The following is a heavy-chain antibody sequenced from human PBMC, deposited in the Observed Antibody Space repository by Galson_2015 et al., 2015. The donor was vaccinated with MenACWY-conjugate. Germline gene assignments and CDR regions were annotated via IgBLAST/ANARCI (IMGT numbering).Heavy chain of an antibody. D-gene: IGHD5-24*01. Sequence: SLRLSCAASGFTFSSYWMSWVRQAPGKGLERVANIKQDGSEKYYVDSVKGRFTISRDNAKNSLYLQMNSLRAEDTAVYYCARSRWLQLALFDYWGQGTLVTVSS. CDR3: ARSRWLQLALFDY. CDR2: IKQDGSEK. V-gene: IGHV3-7*03. CDR1: GFTFSSYW. J-gene: IGHJ4*02.